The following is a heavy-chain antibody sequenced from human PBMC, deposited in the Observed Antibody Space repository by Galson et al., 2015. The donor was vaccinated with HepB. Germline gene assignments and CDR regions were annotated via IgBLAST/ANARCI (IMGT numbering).Heavy chain of an antibody. CDR2: ISCSSSYI. V-gene: IGHV3-21*01. Sequence: SLRLSCAASGFTFSSYSMNWVRQAPGKGLEWVSSISCSSSYIYYADSVKGRFTISRDNAKNSLYLQMNSLRAEDTAVYYCARGIAAAGSGDYWGQGTLVTVSS. CDR1: GFTFSSYS. D-gene: IGHD6-13*01. CDR3: ARGIAAAGSGDY. J-gene: IGHJ4*02.